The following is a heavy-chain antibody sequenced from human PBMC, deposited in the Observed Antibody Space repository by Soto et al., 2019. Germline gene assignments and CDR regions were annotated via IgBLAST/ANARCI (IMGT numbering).Heavy chain of an antibody. CDR3: ARVKAVAGTENKPPTSAY. Sequence: PSETLSLTCAVYGGTFRGYYGSWIRQPPGKGLEWIGEINHSGSTNYNPSLKSRVTISVDTSKNQFSLKLSSVTAADTAVYYCARVKAVAGTENKPPTSAYRGHGTPVTVSP. D-gene: IGHD6-19*01. V-gene: IGHV4-34*01. CDR1: GGTFRGYY. CDR2: INHSGST. J-gene: IGHJ1*01.